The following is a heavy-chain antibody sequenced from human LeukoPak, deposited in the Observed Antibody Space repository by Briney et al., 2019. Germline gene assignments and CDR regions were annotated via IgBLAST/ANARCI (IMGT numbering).Heavy chain of an antibody. Sequence: GGSLRLSCAASGFTFSSYAMNWIRQAPGKGLEWVSVISGSGGSTYYADSVKGRFSISRDNSKNTLSLQMDSLRVEDTAVYYCAKGGYSDGWYFFDYWGQGALVTVSS. J-gene: IGHJ4*02. CDR2: ISGSGGST. D-gene: IGHD6-19*01. V-gene: IGHV3-23*01. CDR3: AKGGYSDGWYFFDY. CDR1: GFTFSSYA.